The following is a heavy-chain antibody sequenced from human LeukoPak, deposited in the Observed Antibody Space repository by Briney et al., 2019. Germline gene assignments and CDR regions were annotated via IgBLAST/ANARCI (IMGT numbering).Heavy chain of an antibody. CDR2: IKQDGSEK. J-gene: IGHJ4*02. D-gene: IGHD2-2*01. V-gene: IGHV3-7*01. CDR3: VRGPYALH. CDR1: GFTFSDYW. Sequence: GGSLRHSCEASGFTFSDYWLSWVRQAPGKGLEWVANIKQDGSEKNYVDSVKGRFTISRDNAKNSLYLQMNSLRAEDTAVYYCVRGPYALHWGQGTLVSVSS.